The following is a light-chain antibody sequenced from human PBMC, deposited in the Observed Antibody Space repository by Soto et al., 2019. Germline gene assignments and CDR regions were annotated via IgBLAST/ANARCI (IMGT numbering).Light chain of an antibody. V-gene: IGLV1-44*01. CDR2: SSD. Sequence: QSVVTQPPSASGTPGQRVTISCSGRRYNIGSNTVNWYQQFPGAAPKLLIYSSDQRPSGVPDRISGSKSGTSASLAISGLQSEDEADYYCAVWDDTLNGWVFGGGTKVTVL. J-gene: IGLJ3*02. CDR1: RYNIGSNT. CDR3: AVWDDTLNGWV.